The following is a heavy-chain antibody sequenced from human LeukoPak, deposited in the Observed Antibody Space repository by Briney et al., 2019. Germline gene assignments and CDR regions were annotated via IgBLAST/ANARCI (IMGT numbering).Heavy chain of an antibody. CDR1: GGSISSYC. CDR3: ARGPGYPSWFDP. J-gene: IGHJ5*02. CDR2: IYTSGST. V-gene: IGHV4-4*07. D-gene: IGHD5-12*01. Sequence: SETLSLTCTVSGGSISSYCWSWIRQPAGKGLEWIGRIYTSGSTNYNPSLKSRVTISVDKSKNQFSLKLSSVTAADTAVYYCARGPGYPSWFDPWGQGTLVTVSS.